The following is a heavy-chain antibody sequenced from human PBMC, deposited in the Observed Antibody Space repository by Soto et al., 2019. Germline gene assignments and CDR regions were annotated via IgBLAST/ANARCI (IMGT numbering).Heavy chain of an antibody. CDR1: GYTFTSYY. CDR3: AREQVVVATTPHWYFDL. J-gene: IGHJ2*01. D-gene: IGHD2-15*01. V-gene: IGHV1-46*01. Sequence: ASVKVSCKASGYTFTSYYMHWVRQAPGQGLEWMGIINPSGGSTSYAQKFQGRVTMTRDTSTSTVYMELSSLRSEDTAVYYCAREQVVVATTPHWYFDLWGRGTLVTVSS. CDR2: INPSGGST.